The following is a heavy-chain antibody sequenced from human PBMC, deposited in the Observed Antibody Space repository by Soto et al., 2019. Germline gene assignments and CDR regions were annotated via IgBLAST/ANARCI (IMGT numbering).Heavy chain of an antibody. CDR1: GGSFSGYY. V-gene: IGHV4-34*01. Sequence: QVQLQQWGAGLLKPSETLSLTCAVYGGSFSGYYWSWIRQPPGKGLEWIGEINHSGSTNYNPSLKRRVTISADTSQNQFSRTLSSVTAADTAVYYCARRYDISGFGPFGWFDPWGQGTLVTVSS. CDR3: ARRYDISGFGPFGWFDP. CDR2: INHSGST. D-gene: IGHD3-22*01. J-gene: IGHJ5*02.